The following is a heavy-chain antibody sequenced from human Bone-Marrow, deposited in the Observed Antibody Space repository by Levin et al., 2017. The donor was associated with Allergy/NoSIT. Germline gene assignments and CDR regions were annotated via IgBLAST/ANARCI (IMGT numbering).Heavy chain of an antibody. D-gene: IGHD5-12*01. CDR3: ARGELGSGYLFDY. Sequence: ASVKVSCKTSGYTFTSFDINWVRQATGQGLEWMGWMYPNSDNAGYAQKFQGRVTMTRNTSISTAYMELSSLRSEDTAIYDCARGELGSGYLFDYWGQGTLVTVSS. CDR2: MYPNSDNA. CDR1: GYTFTSFD. J-gene: IGHJ4*02. V-gene: IGHV1-8*01.